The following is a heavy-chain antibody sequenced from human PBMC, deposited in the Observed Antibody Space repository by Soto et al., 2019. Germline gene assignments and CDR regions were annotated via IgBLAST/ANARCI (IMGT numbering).Heavy chain of an antibody. J-gene: IGHJ3*02. CDR2: INPSGGST. CDR1: GYTFTGYY. Sequence: ASVKVSCKASGYTFTGYYMHWVRQAPGQGLEWKGIINPSGGSTSYAQKFQGRVTMTRDTSTSTVCMELSSLRSEDTAVYYCARDDQYCSGGSCYSGSGAFDIWGQGTMVTVSS. D-gene: IGHD2-15*01. CDR3: ARDDQYCSGGSCYSGSGAFDI. V-gene: IGHV1-46*03.